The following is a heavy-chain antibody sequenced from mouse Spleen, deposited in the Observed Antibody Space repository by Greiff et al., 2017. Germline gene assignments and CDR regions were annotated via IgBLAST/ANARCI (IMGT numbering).Heavy chain of an antibody. V-gene: IGHV1-63*02. D-gene: IGHD2-3*01. Sequence: VKLVESGAELVRPGTSVKISCKASGYTFTNYWLGWVKQRPGHGLEWIGDIYPGGGYTNYNEKFKGKATLTADTSSSTAYMQLSSLTSEDSAVYFCARRGNGYYGYWGQGTTLTVSS. CDR2: IYPGGGYT. CDR1: GYTFTNYW. J-gene: IGHJ2*01. CDR3: ARRGNGYYGY.